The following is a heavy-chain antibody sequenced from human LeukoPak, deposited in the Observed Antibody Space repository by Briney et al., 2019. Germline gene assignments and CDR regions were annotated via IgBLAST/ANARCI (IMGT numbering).Heavy chain of an antibody. CDR1: GGSISSSGYY. V-gene: IGHV4-39*02. CDR3: ARLGLKTTGTIY. Sequence: SETLSLTCTVSGGSISSSGYYWGWIRQPPGKGLEWIASIYYTGSTLYNPSLKSRVTISVDTSDNHFSLKLISVTAADTAVYYCARLGLKTTGTIYWGQGILVTVSS. CDR2: IYYTGST. D-gene: IGHD1-14*01. J-gene: IGHJ4*02.